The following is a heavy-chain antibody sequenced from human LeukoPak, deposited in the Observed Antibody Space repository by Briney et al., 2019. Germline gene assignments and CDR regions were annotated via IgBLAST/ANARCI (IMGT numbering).Heavy chain of an antibody. Sequence: SETLSLTCTVSGGSISSSSYYWSWIRQPPGKGLEWIGYIYRSGSTYYNPSLKSRATISVDTSKNQFSLKLSSVTAADTAVYYCARHEDYYGSGSYYYGYWGQGTLVTVSS. CDR2: IYRSGST. D-gene: IGHD3-10*01. J-gene: IGHJ4*02. CDR3: ARHEDYYGSGSYYYGY. CDR1: GGSISSSSYY. V-gene: IGHV4-39*01.